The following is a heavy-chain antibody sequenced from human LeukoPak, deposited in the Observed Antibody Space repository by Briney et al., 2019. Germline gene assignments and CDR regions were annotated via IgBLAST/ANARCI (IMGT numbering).Heavy chain of an antibody. Sequence: QPGGSLRLSCAASGLTFSSYAMSWVRQAPGKGLEWVSGISGSGDNTYYADSVKGRFTISRDNSRNTLYLQMNSLRVEDTAVYYCALGLVTDYWGQGTLVTVSS. CDR2: ISGSGDNT. CDR1: GLTFSSYA. D-gene: IGHD3-9*01. V-gene: IGHV3-23*01. CDR3: ALGLVTDY. J-gene: IGHJ4*02.